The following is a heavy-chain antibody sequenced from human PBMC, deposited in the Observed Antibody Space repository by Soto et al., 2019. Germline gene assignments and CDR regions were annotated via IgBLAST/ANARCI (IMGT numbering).Heavy chain of an antibody. Sequence: VQLVESGGGLVQPGRSRRLSCVVSGISFDDYAMPWVRQVPGKGLEWVSGINWDSGDIGYADSVKGRFTISRDNAKNSLYLQMNSLRTEDTALYYWAKDTAPGFYDANGHLDYWGQGTPVTVSS. CDR3: AKDTAPGFYDANGHLDY. V-gene: IGHV3-9*01. CDR2: INWDSGDI. CDR1: GISFDDYA. J-gene: IGHJ4*02. D-gene: IGHD2-8*01.